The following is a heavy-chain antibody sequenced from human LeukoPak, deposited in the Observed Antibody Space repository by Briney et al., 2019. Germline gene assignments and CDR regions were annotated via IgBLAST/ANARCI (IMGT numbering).Heavy chain of an antibody. J-gene: IGHJ3*02. D-gene: IGHD6-6*01. V-gene: IGHV4-34*01. CDR1: GGSFSGYY. CDR2: INHSGST. CDR3: ARPSPGYSSSYDAFDI. Sequence: PETLSLTCAVYGGSFSGYYWSWIRQPPGKGLEWIGEINHSGSTNYNPSLKGRVTISVDTSKNQFSLKLSSVTAADTAVYYCARPSPGYSSSYDAFDIWGQGTMVTVSS.